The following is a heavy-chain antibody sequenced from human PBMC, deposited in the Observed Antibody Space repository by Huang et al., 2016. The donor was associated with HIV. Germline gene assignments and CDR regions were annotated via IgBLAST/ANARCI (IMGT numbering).Heavy chain of an antibody. CDR3: SRQDEKGYCAGDCSNHYYFGLDV. CDR1: GVSTSNSLYY. Sequence: QLQLQESGPGLVKPSETLSLTCTVSGVSTSNSLYYWGWIRQPPGKGLEYIGSIYYSGSTYYNPALKSRITMSIDSSKNQVSLKLNAVTAADTAVYYCSRQDEKGYCAGDCSNHYYFGLDVWGHGTTVTVS. D-gene: IGHD2-21*02. J-gene: IGHJ6*02. V-gene: IGHV4-39*01. CDR2: IYYSGST.